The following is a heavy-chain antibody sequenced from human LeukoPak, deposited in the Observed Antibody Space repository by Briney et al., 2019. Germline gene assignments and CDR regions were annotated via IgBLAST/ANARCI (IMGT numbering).Heavy chain of an antibody. J-gene: IGHJ4*01. D-gene: IGHD2-8*01. CDR3: STDPRLLIY. Sequence: KPGGSLRLSCVVSGFGFSDSYMTWIRQTPGKGLEWLAYISGSGSDMYYADSVKGRLTISRDNAKNSLYLQMNSLRPDDTALYYCSTDPRLLIYWGHGTLVTVSS. V-gene: IGHV3-11*01. CDR2: ISGSGSDM. CDR1: GFGFSDSY.